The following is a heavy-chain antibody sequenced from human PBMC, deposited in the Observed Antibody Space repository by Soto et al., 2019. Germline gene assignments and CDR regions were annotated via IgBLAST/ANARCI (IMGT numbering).Heavy chain of an antibody. V-gene: IGHV4-4*07. D-gene: IGHD3-3*01. CDR3: ARGQRFSDWFDH. CDR1: PGTLSGYY. J-gene: IGHJ5*02. CDR2: IYSTGNT. Sequence: SVRLPFPWSVCPGTLSGYYWTWIRQPAGKGIEWSGRIYSTGNTKYNRSLQSLGTMSLDTSNNLLSLRLTSVTAADTAFYDCARGQRFSDWFDHWGQGTLDTVSS.